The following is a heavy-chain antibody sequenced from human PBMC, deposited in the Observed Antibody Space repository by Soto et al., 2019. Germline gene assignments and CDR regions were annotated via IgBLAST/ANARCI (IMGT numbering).Heavy chain of an antibody. D-gene: IGHD3-10*01. V-gene: IGHV1-69*01. J-gene: IGHJ4*02. CDR3: ARDRDDYGSGNYYNRIDF. CDR2: IIPLFGTP. CDR1: GGIFSTYA. Sequence: QVQLVQSGAEVKKPGSSVKVSCKASGGIFSTYAISWLRQAPGQGLEWMGGIIPLFGTPNYAQRFQGRVTIAAHESTSKAYLELSRLRSEGTGVYYCARDRDDYGSGNYYNRIDFWGQGTLVTVSS.